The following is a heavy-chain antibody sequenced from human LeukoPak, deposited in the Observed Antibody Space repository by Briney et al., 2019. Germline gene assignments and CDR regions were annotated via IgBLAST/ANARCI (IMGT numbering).Heavy chain of an antibody. CDR1: GLTLTDYS. CDR2: MSSSGTTI. V-gene: IGHV3-48*02. D-gene: IGHD1-26*01. Sequence: GGSLRLSCAASGLTLTDYSMNWVRQAPGKGLEWISYMSSSGTTIFYADSVRGRFPISRDTAKNSLSLQMDTLRDDDTAVYFCTRTANTGSFRGYIDYWGQGTLVTVSS. J-gene: IGHJ4*02. CDR3: TRTANTGSFRGYIDY.